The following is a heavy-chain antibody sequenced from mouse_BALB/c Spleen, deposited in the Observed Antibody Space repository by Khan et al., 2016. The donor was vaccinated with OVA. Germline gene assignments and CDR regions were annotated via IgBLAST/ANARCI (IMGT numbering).Heavy chain of an antibody. D-gene: IGHD1-2*01. CDR1: GYSITSGYG. CDR3: ARTARIKY. V-gene: IGHV3-2*02. J-gene: IGHJ2*01. CDR2: ISYSGGT. Sequence: VQLKESGPGLVKPSQSLSLTCTVTGYSITSGYGWNWIRQFPGNKLEWMGYISYSGGTNYNPSLKSRISITRDTSKNQFFLQLNSVTTEDTATXYCARTARIKYWGQGTTLTVSS.